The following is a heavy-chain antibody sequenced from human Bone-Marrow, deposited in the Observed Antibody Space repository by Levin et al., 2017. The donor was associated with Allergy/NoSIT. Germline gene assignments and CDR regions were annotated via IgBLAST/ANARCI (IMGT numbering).Heavy chain of an antibody. D-gene: IGHD7-27*01. CDR3: ARRNVLAPGEDWFDP. V-gene: IGHV4-4*02. J-gene: IGHJ5*02. CDR1: DASISSSNW. Sequence: SETLSLTCGVSDASISSSNWWTWVRQPPGTGLEWIGEIYHSGSTNYNPSLKSRVTISVEKSKNQFSLKLSSVTAADTAVYYCARRNVLAPGEDWFDPWGQGILVTVSS. CDR2: IYHSGST.